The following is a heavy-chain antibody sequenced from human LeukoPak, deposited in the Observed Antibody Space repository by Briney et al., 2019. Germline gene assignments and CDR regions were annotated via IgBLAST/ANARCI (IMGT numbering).Heavy chain of an antibody. D-gene: IGHD2-2*01. V-gene: IGHV3-33*01. CDR1: GFTLSSYG. J-gene: IGHJ4*02. CDR2: IWYDGSNE. CDR3: ARDRGTTSVDY. Sequence: GGSLRLSCAASGFTLSSYGMHWVRQAPGKGLEWMAVIWYDGSNEVYADSVKGRFTISRDNSKNTLYLQMNSLGAEDTAVYYCARDRGTTSVDYWGQGTLVTVSS.